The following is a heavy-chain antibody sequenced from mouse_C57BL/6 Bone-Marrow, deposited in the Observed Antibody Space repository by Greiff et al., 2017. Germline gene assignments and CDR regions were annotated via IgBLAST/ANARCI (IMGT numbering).Heavy chain of an antibody. V-gene: IGHV1-19*01. D-gene: IGHD1-1*01. J-gene: IGHJ3*01. Sequence: VHLKQSGPVLVKPGASVKMSCKASGYTFTDYYMNWVKQSHGKSLEWIGVINPYNGGTSYNQKFKGKATLTVDKSSSTAYMELNSLTSEDSAVYYCAREGDYYGAWFAYWGQGTLVTVSA. CDR2: INPYNGGT. CDR1: GYTFTDYY. CDR3: AREGDYYGAWFAY.